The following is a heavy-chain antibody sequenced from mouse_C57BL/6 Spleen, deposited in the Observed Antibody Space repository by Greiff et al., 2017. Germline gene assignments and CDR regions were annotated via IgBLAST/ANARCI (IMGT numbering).Heavy chain of an antibody. CDR3: ARRDYYGSRGYFDY. CDR2: ISSGSSTI. CDR1: GFTFSDYG. V-gene: IGHV5-17*01. J-gene: IGHJ2*01. Sequence: EVQVVESGGGLVKPGGSLKLSCAASGFTFSDYGMHWVRQAPEKGLEWVAYISSGSSTIYYADTVKGRFTISRDNAKNTLFLQMTSLRSEDTAMYYCARRDYYGSRGYFDYWGQGTTLTVSS. D-gene: IGHD1-1*01.